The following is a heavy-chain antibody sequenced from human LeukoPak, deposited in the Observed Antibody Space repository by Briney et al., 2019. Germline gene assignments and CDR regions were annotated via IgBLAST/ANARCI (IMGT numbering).Heavy chain of an antibody. J-gene: IGHJ5*02. CDR2: INHSGST. CDR3: AKDKVVPAAINWFDP. Sequence: SETLSLTCAVYGGSFSGYYWSWIRQPPGKGLEWIGEINHSGSTNYNPSLKSRVTISVDTSKNQFSLKLSSVTAADTAVYYCAKDKVVPAAINWFDPWGQGTLVTVSS. V-gene: IGHV4-34*01. CDR1: GGSFSGYY. D-gene: IGHD2-2*01.